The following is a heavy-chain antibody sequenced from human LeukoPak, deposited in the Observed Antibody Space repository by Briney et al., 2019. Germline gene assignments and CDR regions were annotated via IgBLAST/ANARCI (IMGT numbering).Heavy chain of an antibody. CDR3: ARAPRVGATTALNAFDI. Sequence: GGSLRLSCAASGFTVSSNYMSWVRQAPGKGLEWVSVIYSGGSTYYADSVKGRFTISRDNSKNTLYLQMNSLRAEDTAVYYCARAPRVGATTALNAFDIWGQGTMVTVSS. J-gene: IGHJ3*02. CDR2: IYSGGST. CDR1: GFTVSSNY. V-gene: IGHV3-53*01. D-gene: IGHD1-26*01.